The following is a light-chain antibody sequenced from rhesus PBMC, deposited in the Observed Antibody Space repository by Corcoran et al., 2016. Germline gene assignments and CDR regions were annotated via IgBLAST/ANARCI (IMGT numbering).Light chain of an antibody. CDR2: KAS. J-gene: IGKJ2*01. V-gene: IGKV1-74*01. Sequence: DIRMTQSPSSLSASVGDRITITCRASENVNNYLNWYKQTPGKAPKHLIYKASTLQTWVPSRFGGSGSWTDYTFPISSLQPEDVATYYCQHGYGTPFSFGQGTKVEI. CDR3: QHGYGTPFS. CDR1: ENVNNY.